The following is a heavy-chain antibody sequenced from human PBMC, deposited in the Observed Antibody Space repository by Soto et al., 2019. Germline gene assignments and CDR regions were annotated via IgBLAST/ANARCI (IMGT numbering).Heavy chain of an antibody. CDR1: GGSVSSGSYY. CDR3: ARAESWFDP. V-gene: IGHV4-61*01. CDR2: IYYSGST. Sequence: SETLSLTCTVSGGSVSSGSYYWSWIRQPPGKGLEWIGYIYYSGSTNYDPSLKSRVTISVDTSKNQFSLKVSSVTAADTRVYYCARAESWFDPWSQGTLVTVSS. J-gene: IGHJ5*02.